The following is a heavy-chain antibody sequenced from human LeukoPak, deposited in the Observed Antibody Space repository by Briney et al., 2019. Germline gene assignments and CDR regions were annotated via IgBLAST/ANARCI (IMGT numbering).Heavy chain of an antibody. CDR2: IIPIFGTA. CDR1: GGTFSSYA. Sequence: ASVKVSCKASGGTFSSYAISWVRQAPGQGLEWMGGIIPIFGTANYAQKFQGRVTITADESTSTAYMELGSLRSEDTAVYYCARALGSRGYYYYYYYMDVWGKGTTVTISS. V-gene: IGHV1-69*13. D-gene: IGHD1-1*01. J-gene: IGHJ6*03. CDR3: ARALGSRGYYYYYYYMDV.